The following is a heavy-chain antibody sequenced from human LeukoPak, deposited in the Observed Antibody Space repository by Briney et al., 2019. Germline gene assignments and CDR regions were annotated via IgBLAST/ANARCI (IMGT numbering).Heavy chain of an antibody. V-gene: IGHV3-23*01. CDR3: AKDLHDYGPY. Sequence: GGSLTLSCAASGFTFIHYDMSRVRQAPAPGLEWVSAISGSGASTYYAGSVKGRFTISRDNSKNALYLQMNSLRAGDTAVYYCAKDLHDYGPYWGQGTLVTVSS. CDR2: ISGSGAST. J-gene: IGHJ4*02. CDR1: GFTFIHYD. D-gene: IGHD4-17*01.